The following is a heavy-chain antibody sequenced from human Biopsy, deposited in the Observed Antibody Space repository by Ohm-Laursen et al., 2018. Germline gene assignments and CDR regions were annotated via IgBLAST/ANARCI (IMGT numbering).Heavy chain of an antibody. Sequence: GSLRLSCTAAGVTLSGYGMNWVRQAPGKGLEWVSSISASSSYIYYADSVKGRFTVSRDNTKNTQYLQMNSLRAADTAIYFCATELLPPGVGGPWLDSWGQGTPVTVSS. CDR1: GVTLSGYG. J-gene: IGHJ5*01. D-gene: IGHD3-10*01. V-gene: IGHV3-21*06. CDR3: ATELLPPGVGGPWLDS. CDR2: ISASSSYI.